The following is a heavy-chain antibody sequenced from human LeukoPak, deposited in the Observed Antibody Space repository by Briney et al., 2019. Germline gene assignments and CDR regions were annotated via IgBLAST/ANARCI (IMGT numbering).Heavy chain of an antibody. CDR3: AKWTSYYYDSSGPNPSWFDP. D-gene: IGHD3-22*01. J-gene: IGHJ5*02. CDR1: GFTFSNYA. Sequence: GRSLRLSCAASGFTFSNYAMHWVRQAPGKGLEWVSAISGSGGSTYYADSVKGRFTISRDNSKNTLYLQMNSLRAEDTAVYYCAKWTSYYYDSSGPNPSWFDPWGQGTLVTVSS. CDR2: ISGSGGST. V-gene: IGHV3-23*01.